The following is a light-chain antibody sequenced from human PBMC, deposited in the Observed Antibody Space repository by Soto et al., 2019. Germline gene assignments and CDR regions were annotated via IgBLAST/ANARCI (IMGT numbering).Light chain of an antibody. CDR2: EVS. CDR3: SSYAGSNNPPWV. J-gene: IGLJ3*02. Sequence: QSVLTQPPSASRSPGQSVTISCTGTSSDVGGYNYVSWYQQHPGKAPKLMIYEVSKRPSGVPDRFSGSKSGNTASLTVSGLQAEDEADYYCSSYAGSNNPPWVFGGGTKLTVL. CDR1: SSDVGGYNY. V-gene: IGLV2-8*02.